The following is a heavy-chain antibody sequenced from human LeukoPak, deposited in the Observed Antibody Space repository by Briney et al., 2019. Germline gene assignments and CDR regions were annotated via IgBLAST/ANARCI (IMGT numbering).Heavy chain of an antibody. Sequence: GGSLRLSCAASGFTFSSYAMSWVRQAPGKGLEWVSAISGSGGSTYYADSVKGRFTISRDNAKNSLYLQMNSLRAEDTAVYYCARAGYYYDSSGYYDFDYWGQGSLVTVSS. J-gene: IGHJ4*02. CDR1: GFTFSSYA. V-gene: IGHV3-23*01. D-gene: IGHD3-22*01. CDR3: ARAGYYYDSSGYYDFDY. CDR2: ISGSGGST.